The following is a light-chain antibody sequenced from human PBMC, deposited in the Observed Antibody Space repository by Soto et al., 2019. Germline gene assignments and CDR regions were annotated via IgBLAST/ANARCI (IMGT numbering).Light chain of an antibody. CDR1: SSDVGGYSY. CDR3: SSYTSTSTLVV. CDR2: DVT. V-gene: IGLV2-14*03. Sequence: QSALTQPASVSGSPGQSITISWTGTSSDVGGYSYVSWYQQLPGTAPKLMIYDVTNRPSGVSNRFSGSKSGNTASLTISGLQAEDEADYYCSSYTSTSTLVVFGTGTKLTVL. J-gene: IGLJ1*01.